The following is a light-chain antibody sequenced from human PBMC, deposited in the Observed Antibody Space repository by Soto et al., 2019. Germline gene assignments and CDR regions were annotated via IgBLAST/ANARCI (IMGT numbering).Light chain of an antibody. CDR1: QSISSW. V-gene: IGKV1-5*03. CDR3: QQYNSYSWT. J-gene: IGKJ1*01. Sequence: PSILSASVGDRVTITCRASQSISSWLAWYQQKPGKAPNLLIHKASHLESGVPSRFSGSGSGTEFTLTISSLQPDDFATYYCQQYNSYSWTFGQGTKVDI. CDR2: KAS.